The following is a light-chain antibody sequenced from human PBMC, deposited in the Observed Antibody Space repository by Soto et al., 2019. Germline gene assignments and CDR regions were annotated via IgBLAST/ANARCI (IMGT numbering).Light chain of an antibody. Sequence: EIGLTQSPGTRSLSPEERAILSCRASQSVSSSYLAWYQQKPGQAPRLLIYGASSRATGIPDRFSGSGSGTEFTLSISRLEPEDFAVYYCQQYGSSLSITFGQGTRLEIK. V-gene: IGKV3-20*01. CDR3: QQYGSSLSIT. CDR2: GAS. CDR1: QSVSSSY. J-gene: IGKJ5*01.